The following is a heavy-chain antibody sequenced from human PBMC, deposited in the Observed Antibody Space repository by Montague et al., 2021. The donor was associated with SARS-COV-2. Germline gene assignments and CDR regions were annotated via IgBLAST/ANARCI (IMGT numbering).Heavy chain of an antibody. CDR1: GGSFSDYK. CDR2: VYYSGST. J-gene: IGHJ2*01. Sequence: SETLSLTCAVYGGSFSDYKWTWIRQSPGKGLEWIGSVYYSGSTYYNPSLKSRVTISVDTSKNQFSLKLSSVTAADTAVYYCARHVYDILTGYYTYWYFDLWGRGTLVTVSS. V-gene: IGHV4-34*01. CDR3: ARHVYDILTGYYTYWYFDL. D-gene: IGHD3-9*01.